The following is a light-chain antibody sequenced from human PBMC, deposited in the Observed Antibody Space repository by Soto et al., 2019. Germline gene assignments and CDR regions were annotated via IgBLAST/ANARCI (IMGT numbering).Light chain of an antibody. CDR2: DAS. J-gene: IGKJ1*01. Sequence: EIVLTQSPDTLSLSPGERATLSCRASQSVSSNFLAWYQQKPGQAPRLLIYDASNRATGIPARFSGSGSGTDFTLTISGLEPEDFAVYYCQQYATSPGTFGQGTKVDI. CDR1: QSVSSNF. V-gene: IGKV3-20*01. CDR3: QQYATSPGT.